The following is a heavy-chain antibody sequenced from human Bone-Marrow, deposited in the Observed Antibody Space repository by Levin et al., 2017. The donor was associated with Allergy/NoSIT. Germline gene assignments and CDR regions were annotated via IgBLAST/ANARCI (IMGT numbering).Heavy chain of an antibody. CDR2: IKPDGTEK. CDR3: AKYSARYCGSASCPSAGAFDS. V-gene: IGHV3-7*01. Sequence: GGSLRLSCAASGHTFSIYWMTWVRQAPGKGLEWVANIKPDGTEKNYVDSVKGRFTISRDNANNSLYLQMNSLRGEDTALYYCAKYSARYCGSASCPSAGAFDSWGQGTLVTVSS. D-gene: IGHD2-2*01. CDR1: GHTFSIYW. J-gene: IGHJ4*02.